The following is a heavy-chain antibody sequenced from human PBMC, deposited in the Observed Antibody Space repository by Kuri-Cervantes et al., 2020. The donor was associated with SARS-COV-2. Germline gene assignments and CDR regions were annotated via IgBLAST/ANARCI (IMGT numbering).Heavy chain of an antibody. V-gene: IGHV1-69*06. J-gene: IGHJ6*02. Sequence: SVKVSFKASGGTFSSYAISWVRQAPGQGLEWMGGIIPIFGTANYAQKFQGRVTITADKSTSTAYMELSSLRSEDTAVYYCARDLYYYDSSGPEGYYYYGMDVWGQGTTVTVSS. CDR2: IIPIFGTA. CDR1: GGTFSSYA. D-gene: IGHD3-22*01. CDR3: ARDLYYYDSSGPEGYYYYGMDV.